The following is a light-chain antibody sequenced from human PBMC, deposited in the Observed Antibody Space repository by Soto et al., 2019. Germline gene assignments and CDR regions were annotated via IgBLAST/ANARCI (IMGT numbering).Light chain of an antibody. CDR2: DAS. J-gene: IGKJ1*01. CDR3: QHYNSYSEA. CDR1: QSISFW. V-gene: IGKV1-5*01. Sequence: DIQMTQSPSTLSASVGDRVTITCRASQSISFWLAWYQQKPGKAPNLLIYDASNLRGGVPSRFSGGGSGTEFTLTISSLQPDDFATYYCQHYNSYSEAFGQGTKVDIK.